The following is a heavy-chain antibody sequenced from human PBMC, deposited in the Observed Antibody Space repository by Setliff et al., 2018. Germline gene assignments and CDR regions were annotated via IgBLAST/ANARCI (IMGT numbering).Heavy chain of an antibody. CDR2: MNPNSGNT. D-gene: IGHD3-3*01. V-gene: IGHV1-8*02. CDR1: GYTFTSYD. CDR3: ARGLRDYNFWSGYLLDYYYYGMDV. J-gene: IGHJ6*02. Sequence: ASVKVSCKASGYTFTSYDINWVRQATGQGLEWMGWMNPNSGNTGYAQKFQGRVTMTRNTSISTAYMELSSLSSEDTAVYYCARGLRDYNFWSGYLLDYYYYGMDVLGQGTTVTVSS.